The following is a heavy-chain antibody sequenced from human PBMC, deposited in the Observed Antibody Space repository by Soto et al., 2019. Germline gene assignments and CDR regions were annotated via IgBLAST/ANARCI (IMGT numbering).Heavy chain of an antibody. Sequence: SVTQSLTRPFSGVSISSYYLSLIRQPPGKGLEWIGYIYYSGSTNYNPSLKSRVTISVDTSKNQFSLKLSSVTAADTAVYYCARHSSSFDYFDYWGQGTLVTVSS. CDR3: ARHSSSFDYFDY. J-gene: IGHJ4*02. V-gene: IGHV4-59*01. CDR1: GVSISSYY. CDR2: IYYSGST. D-gene: IGHD6-13*01.